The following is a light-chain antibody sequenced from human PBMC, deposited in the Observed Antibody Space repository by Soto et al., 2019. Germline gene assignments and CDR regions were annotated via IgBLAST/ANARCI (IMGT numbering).Light chain of an antibody. V-gene: IGLV2-14*03. CDR2: DVT. Sequence: QSALTQPASVSGSPGQSITISCTGTSSDVGGYNYVSWYQHHPGKAPKLMIYDVTNRPSGVSNRFSGSKSGNTASLTISGLQAEDEADYYCSSFTSSSVYVFGIGTRSPS. CDR3: SSFTSSSVYV. J-gene: IGLJ1*01. CDR1: SSDVGGYNY.